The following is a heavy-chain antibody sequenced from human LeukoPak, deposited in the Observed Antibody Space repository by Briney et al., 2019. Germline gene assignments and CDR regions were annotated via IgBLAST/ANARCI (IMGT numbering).Heavy chain of an antibody. V-gene: IGHV4-30-2*01. CDR2: IYHSGST. CDR1: GGSISSGGYS. J-gene: IGHJ5*02. Sequence: PSETLSLTCAVSGGSISSGGYSWRWTRQPPGKGLEWIGYIYHSGSTYYNPSLKSRVTISVDRSKNQFSLKLSSVTAADTAVYYCARSNYYGSGSYVITWFDPWGQGTLVTVSS. D-gene: IGHD3-10*01. CDR3: ARSNYYGSGSYVITWFDP.